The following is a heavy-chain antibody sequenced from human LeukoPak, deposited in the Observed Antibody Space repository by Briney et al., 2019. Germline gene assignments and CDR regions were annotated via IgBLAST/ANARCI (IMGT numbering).Heavy chain of an antibody. V-gene: IGHV4-59*01. D-gene: IGHD3-16*02. CDR1: GGSISSYY. CDR2: IYYSGST. CDR3: ARSYDYVWGSYRSWYFDL. Sequence: SETLSLTCTVSGGSISSYYWSWIRQPPGKGLEWIGYIYYSGSTNYNPSLKSRVTISVDTSKNQFSLRLSSVTAADTAVYYCARSYDYVWGSYRSWYFDLWGRGTLVTVSS. J-gene: IGHJ2*01.